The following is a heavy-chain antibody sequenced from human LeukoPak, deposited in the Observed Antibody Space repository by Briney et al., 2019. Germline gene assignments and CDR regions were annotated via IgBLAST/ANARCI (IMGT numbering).Heavy chain of an antibody. J-gene: IGHJ4*02. Sequence: PGGSLRLSCAVSGFSVSSNYMTWVRQAPGKGLEWVSLIYSAGSTYYADSVKGRFTISRDNSKSTLYLQMNSLRAEDTAVYYCARWGGYNFRVFDYWGQGTLVTVSS. CDR2: IYSAGST. V-gene: IGHV3-53*01. CDR1: GFSVSSNY. D-gene: IGHD5-24*01. CDR3: ARWGGYNFRVFDY.